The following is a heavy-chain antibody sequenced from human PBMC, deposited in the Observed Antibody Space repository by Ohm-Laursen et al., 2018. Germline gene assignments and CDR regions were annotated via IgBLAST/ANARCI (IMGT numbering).Heavy chain of an antibody. D-gene: IGHD3-3*02. CDR3: AAETDYHYRSGGFGCDP. J-gene: IGHJ5*02. Sequence: SESVSRQPSGFTFTTSTMQWVRQARGRRLEWIGWIVVGSGNTTHAQGFEERVTITRDTPSGTAYMELSSLRSEDTAVYYCAAETDYHYRSGGFGCDPWGQGTLVTVSS. V-gene: IGHV1-58*02. CDR2: IVVGSGNT. CDR1: GFTFTTST.